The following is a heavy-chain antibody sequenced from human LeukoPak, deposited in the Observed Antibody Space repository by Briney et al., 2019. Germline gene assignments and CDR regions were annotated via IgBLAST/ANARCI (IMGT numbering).Heavy chain of an antibody. CDR2: TYYRSTWYN. CDR3: ARDLSGSGSYHFDY. V-gene: IGHV6-1*01. CDR1: GDSVSSNSAT. Sequence: SQTLSLTCAISGDSVSSNSATWNWIRQSPSRGLEWPGRTYYRSTWYNQYAVSLRSRITINSDTSKNEFSLQLNSVTPEDTAVYYCARDLSGSGSYHFDYWGQGTLVTVSS. J-gene: IGHJ4*02. D-gene: IGHD1-26*01.